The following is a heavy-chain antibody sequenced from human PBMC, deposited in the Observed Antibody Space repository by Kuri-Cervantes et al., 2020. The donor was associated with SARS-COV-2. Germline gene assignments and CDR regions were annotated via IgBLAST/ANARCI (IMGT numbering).Heavy chain of an antibody. J-gene: IGHJ6*02. CDR3: AKDRIDIGYYYCYYGMDV. CDR1: GFTFSSYA. CDR2: ISGSGGST. V-gene: IGHV3-23*01. D-gene: IGHD2-15*01. Sequence: GESLKISCAASGFTFSSYAMSWVRQAPGKGLEWVSAISGSGGSTYYADSVKGRFTISRDNSKNTLYLQMNSLRAEDTAVYYCAKDRIDIGYYYCYYGMDVWGQGTTVTVSS.